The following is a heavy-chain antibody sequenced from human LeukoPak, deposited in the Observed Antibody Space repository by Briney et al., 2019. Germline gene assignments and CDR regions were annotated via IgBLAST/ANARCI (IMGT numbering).Heavy chain of an antibody. V-gene: IGHV3-23*01. J-gene: IGHJ4*02. CDR3: AKDRSCTNDICHGDFDY. CDR2: ISGSGGST. CDR1: GFTFSSYA. Sequence: GGSLRLSCAASGFTFSSYAVSWVRQAPGKGLEWVSSISGSGGSTYSADSVKGRFTISRDNSKNTLYLQMNSLRAEDTALYYCAKDRSCTNDICHGDFDYWAQGTLVTVPS. D-gene: IGHD2-8*01.